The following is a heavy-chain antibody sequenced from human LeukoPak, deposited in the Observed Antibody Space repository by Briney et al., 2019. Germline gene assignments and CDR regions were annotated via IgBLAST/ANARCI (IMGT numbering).Heavy chain of an antibody. V-gene: IGHV4-59*11. CDR2: IYYSGST. D-gene: IGHD5-12*01. CDR1: GGSISSHC. CDR3: ARASRDIVATSGYYYYMDV. Sequence: PSETLSLTCIVSGGSISSHCWSWIRQPPGKGLEWIGYIYYSGSTNYNPSLKSRVTISVDTSKNQFSLKLSSVTAADTAVYYCARASRDIVATSGYYYYMDVWGKGTTVTVSS. J-gene: IGHJ6*03.